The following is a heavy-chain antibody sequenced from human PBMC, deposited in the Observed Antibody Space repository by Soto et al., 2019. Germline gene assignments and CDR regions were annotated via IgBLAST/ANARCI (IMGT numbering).Heavy chain of an antibody. CDR1: GDSISSNNYY. D-gene: IGHD2-2*01. J-gene: IGHJ6*02. Sequence: PSETLSLTCTVSGDSISSNNYYWGWIRQPPGKGLEWIGGINYSGNTYYDPSLKSRVTISVDTSKNQFSLMLTSVTAADTAVYYCARHPGYCTGTSCYGYDTIYVRGQGTTVTVS. CDR3: ARHPGYCTGTSCYGYDTIYV. V-gene: IGHV4-39*01. CDR2: INYSGNT.